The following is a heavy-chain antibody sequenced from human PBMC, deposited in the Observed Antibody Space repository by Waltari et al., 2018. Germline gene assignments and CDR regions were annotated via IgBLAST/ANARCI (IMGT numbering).Heavy chain of an antibody. CDR1: GYTFTGYY. V-gene: IGHV1-2*02. Sequence: QVQLVQSGAEVKKPGASVKVSCKASGYTFTGYYMHWVRQAPGQGLEWMGWINPNSGGTNYAQKLQGRVTMTRDTSISTAYMELSRLRSDDTAVYYCARDKGQWLKGNSDFDYWGQGTLVTVSS. J-gene: IGHJ4*02. CDR3: ARDKGQWLKGNSDFDY. CDR2: INPNSGGT. D-gene: IGHD6-19*01.